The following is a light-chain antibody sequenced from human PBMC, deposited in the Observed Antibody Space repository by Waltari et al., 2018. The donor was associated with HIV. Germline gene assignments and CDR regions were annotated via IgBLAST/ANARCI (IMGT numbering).Light chain of an antibody. V-gene: IGLV1-40*01. J-gene: IGLJ3*02. CDR1: SSNMGATYD. CDR2: GNI. CDR3: QSYDTRSSGFLV. Sequence: QSVLTQPPSVSGAPGQTVTISCTGSSSNMGATYDVNWYQQLPGRAPKVLVYGNIYRPPGVPDRFSGSKSGTSASLAITGLQADDEGYYYCQSYDTRSSGFLVFGGGTKVTVL.